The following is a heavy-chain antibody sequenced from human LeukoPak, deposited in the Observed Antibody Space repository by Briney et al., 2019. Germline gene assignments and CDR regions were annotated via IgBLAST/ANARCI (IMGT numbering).Heavy chain of an antibody. J-gene: IGHJ4*02. Sequence: GRSLRLSCAASGFTFSSYTMHWVRQAPGKGLEWVAVISNGGSRKYYADYVKGRFTISRDNSKNTLYMQMNSLRTEDTAVYYCARGTSIEFSGWYPGSSGVSQWGQGSLVTVPS. D-gene: IGHD6-13*01. CDR3: ARGTSIEFSGWYPGSSGVSQ. CDR1: GFTFSSYT. CDR2: ISNGGSRK. V-gene: IGHV3-30-3*01.